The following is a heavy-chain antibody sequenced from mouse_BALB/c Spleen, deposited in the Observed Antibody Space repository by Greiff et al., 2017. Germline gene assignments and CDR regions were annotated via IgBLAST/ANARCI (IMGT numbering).Heavy chain of an antibody. CDR2: ISTYYGDA. Sequence: VQLVESGAELVRPGVSVKISCKGSGYTFTDYAMHWVKQSHAKSLEWIGVISTYYGDASYNQKFKGKATMTVDKSSSTAYMELARLTSEDSAIYYCARLGDYFDYWGQGTTLTVSS. CDR3: ARLGDYFDY. CDR1: GYTFTDYA. J-gene: IGHJ2*01. V-gene: IGHV1S137*01.